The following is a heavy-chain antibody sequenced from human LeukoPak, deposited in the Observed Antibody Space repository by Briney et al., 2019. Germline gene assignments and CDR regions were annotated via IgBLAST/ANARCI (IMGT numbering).Heavy chain of an antibody. CDR1: GGTFSSYA. D-gene: IGHD3-22*01. Sequence: ASVKVSCKASGGTFSSYAISWVRQAPGQGLEWMGGIIPIFGTANYAQKFQGRVTITADESTSTAYMELSSLRSEDTAVYYCARGYYYDSSGYYYPAPLFDYWGQGTLVTVSS. CDR3: ARGYYYDSSGYYYPAPLFDY. J-gene: IGHJ4*02. V-gene: IGHV1-69*13. CDR2: IIPIFGTA.